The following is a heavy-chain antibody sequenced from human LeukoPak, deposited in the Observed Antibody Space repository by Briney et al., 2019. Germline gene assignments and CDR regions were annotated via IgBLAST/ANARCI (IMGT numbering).Heavy chain of an antibody. Sequence: GGSLRLSCAASGFTFSSYAMSWVRQAPGKGLEWVSAIGGRGTITYYSDSVKGRFTISKDNSKNTLYLQMNSLRAEDTAVYYCAKDDDYVEYGYYFDFWGQGTLVTVSS. CDR3: AKDDDYVEYGYYFDF. CDR2: IGGRGTIT. V-gene: IGHV3-23*01. D-gene: IGHD4-17*01. CDR1: GFTFSSYA. J-gene: IGHJ4*02.